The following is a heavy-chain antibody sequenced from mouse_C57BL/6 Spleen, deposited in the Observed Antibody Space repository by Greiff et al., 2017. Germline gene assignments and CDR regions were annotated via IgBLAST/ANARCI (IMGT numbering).Heavy chain of an antibody. Sequence: VQLQQPGAELVRPGTSVKLSCTASGYTFTSYWMHWVKQRPGQGLEWIGVIDPSDSYTNYNQKFKGKATLTVDTSSSTAYMQLSSLTSEDSAVYYCAPGLDYDYGSGYDYAMDYWGQGTSVTVSS. D-gene: IGHD1-1*01. J-gene: IGHJ4*01. CDR1: GYTFTSYW. CDR2: IDPSDSYT. V-gene: IGHV1-59*01. CDR3: APGLDYDYGSGYDYAMDY.